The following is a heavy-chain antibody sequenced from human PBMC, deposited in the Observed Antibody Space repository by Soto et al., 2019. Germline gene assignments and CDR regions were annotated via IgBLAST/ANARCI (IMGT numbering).Heavy chain of an antibody. V-gene: IGHV3-73*01. D-gene: IGHD6-6*01. CDR2: IRSKANSYAT. Sequence: PGGSLRLSFAASGFTFSGSAMHWVRQASGKGLEWVFRIRSKANSYATAYAASVKGRFTISRDDSKNTAYLQMNSLKTEDTAVYYCTRQGAIAARTPGFHXWGQGTLVTVSX. J-gene: IGHJ4*02. CDR3: TRQGAIAARTPGFHX. CDR1: GFTFSGSA.